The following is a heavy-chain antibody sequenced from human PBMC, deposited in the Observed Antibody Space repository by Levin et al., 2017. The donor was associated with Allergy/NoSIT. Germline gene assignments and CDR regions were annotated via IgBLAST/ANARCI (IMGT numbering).Heavy chain of an antibody. Sequence: GGSLRLSCAASGFTFSSYAMHWVRQAPGKGLEWVAVISYDGSNKYYADSVKGRFTISRDNSKNTLYLQMNSLRAEDTAVYYCAREDGGYYDILTGYYNVNPFDYWGQGTLVTVSS. J-gene: IGHJ4*02. D-gene: IGHD3-9*01. CDR3: AREDGGYYDILTGYYNVNPFDY. V-gene: IGHV3-30*04. CDR2: ISYDGSNK. CDR1: GFTFSSYA.